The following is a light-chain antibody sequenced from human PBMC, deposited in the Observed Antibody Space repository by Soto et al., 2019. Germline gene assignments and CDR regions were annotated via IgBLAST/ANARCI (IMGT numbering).Light chain of an antibody. Sequence: QPVLTQSPSASASLGASVKLTCTLSSGHSSYAIAWHQQQPEKGPRYLMKLNSDGSHSKGDGIPDRFSGSSSGAERYLTISSLQSEYEADYYCQTWGTGFLVFGGGTKLTVL. CDR3: QTWGTGFLV. J-gene: IGLJ2*01. CDR1: SGHSSYA. CDR2: LNSDGSH. V-gene: IGLV4-69*01.